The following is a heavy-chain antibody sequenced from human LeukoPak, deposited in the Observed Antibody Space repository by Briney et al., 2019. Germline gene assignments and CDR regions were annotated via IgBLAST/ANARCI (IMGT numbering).Heavy chain of an antibody. D-gene: IGHD3-22*01. V-gene: IGHV3-23*01. CDR3: AKGSYYDSSGSFYFDY. CDR2: ISGRGDNT. CDR1: GFTFSSYA. J-gene: IGHJ4*02. Sequence: GGSLRLSCAASGFTFSSYAMSWVRKAPGKGLEGVSGISGRGDNTYYADSVKGRFTISRDNSKNTLYVQVNSLGTEDTAAYYCAKGSYYDSSGSFYFDYWGQGTLVTVSS.